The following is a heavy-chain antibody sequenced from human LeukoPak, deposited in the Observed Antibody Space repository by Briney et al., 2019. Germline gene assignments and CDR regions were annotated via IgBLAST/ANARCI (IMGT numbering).Heavy chain of an antibody. CDR1: GFPFSRYR. CDR2: ISSNGGST. CDR3: ARVGCSGTSCYLDY. J-gene: IGHJ4*02. Sequence: GGSLRLSCAASGFPFSRYRNHWVRQAPGKGVEYVSAISSNGGSTYYADSVKGRFTISRDNSKNTLYLQMGSLSAEDMAVYYCARVGCSGTSCYLDYWGQGTLVTVSS. V-gene: IGHV3-64*02. D-gene: IGHD2-2*01.